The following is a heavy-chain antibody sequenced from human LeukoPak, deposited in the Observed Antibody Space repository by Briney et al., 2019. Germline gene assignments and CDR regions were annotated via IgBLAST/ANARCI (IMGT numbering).Heavy chain of an antibody. CDR3: ARDRGGDFWSGYFRDYYYYMDV. V-gene: IGHV7-4-1*02. D-gene: IGHD3-3*01. CDR1: GYTFTSYA. CDR2: INTNTGNP. J-gene: IGHJ6*03. Sequence: ASVKVSCKASGYTFTSYAMNWVRQAPGQGLEWMGWINTNTGNPTYAQGFTGRFVFSLDTSVSTAYLQISSLKAEDTAVYYCARDRGGDFWSGYFRDYYYYMDVWGKGTTVTVSS.